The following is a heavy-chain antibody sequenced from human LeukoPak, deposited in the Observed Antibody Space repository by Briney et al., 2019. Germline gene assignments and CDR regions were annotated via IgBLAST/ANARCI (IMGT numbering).Heavy chain of an antibody. CDR2: IHNSGSTI. Sequence: PGGSLRLSCAASGFTFSTYEMNWVRQAPGKGLEWVSYIHNSGSTIYYADSVKGRFTISRDNVKNSLYLQMNSLRAEDTAVYYCAKESITMTPFDYWGQGTLVTVSS. CDR1: GFTFSTYE. J-gene: IGHJ4*02. V-gene: IGHV3-48*03. D-gene: IGHD3-22*01. CDR3: AKESITMTPFDY.